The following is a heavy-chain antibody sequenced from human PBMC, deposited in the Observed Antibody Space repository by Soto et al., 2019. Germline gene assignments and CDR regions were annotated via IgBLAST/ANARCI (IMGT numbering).Heavy chain of an antibody. D-gene: IGHD6-19*01. CDR1: GDSVSSNSAT. CDR2: TYYRSKWYN. J-gene: IGHJ4*02. Sequence: QVQLQQSGPGLVKPSQTLSLTCAISGDSVSSNSATWNWIRQSPSRGLEWLGRTYYRSKWYNDYGVSVKSRIIIKPDTSKNQFSLQLNSVTPEDTAVYYCASDRAVAGTGFDFWGQGTLVTVSS. CDR3: ASDRAVAGTGFDF. V-gene: IGHV6-1*01.